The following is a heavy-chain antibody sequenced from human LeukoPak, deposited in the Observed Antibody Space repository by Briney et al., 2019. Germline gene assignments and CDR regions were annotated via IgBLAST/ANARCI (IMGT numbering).Heavy chain of an antibody. CDR1: GGSISTYY. D-gene: IGHD3-10*01. Sequence: PSETLSLTCTVSGGSISTYYWSWIRQPPGKGLEWIGYIYYSGSTNYNPSLKSRVTISVDTSKNQFSLKLSSVTAADTAVYFCARLALWFGNYYFDYWGQGTLVTVSS. CDR2: IYYSGST. V-gene: IGHV4-59*08. J-gene: IGHJ4*02. CDR3: ARLALWFGNYYFDY.